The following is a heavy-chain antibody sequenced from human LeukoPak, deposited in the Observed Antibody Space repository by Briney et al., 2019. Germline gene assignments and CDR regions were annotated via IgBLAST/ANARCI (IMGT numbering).Heavy chain of an antibody. CDR3: ARTPEEGLVAFDI. Sequence: SETLSLTCAVYGGSFSGYYWSWIRQPPGKGLEWIGEINHSGSTNYNPSLKSRVTISVDTSKNQFSLKLSSVTAADTAVYYCARTPEEGLVAFDIWGQGTMVTVSS. CDR1: GGSFSGYY. D-gene: IGHD1-14*01. CDR2: INHSGST. V-gene: IGHV4-34*01. J-gene: IGHJ3*02.